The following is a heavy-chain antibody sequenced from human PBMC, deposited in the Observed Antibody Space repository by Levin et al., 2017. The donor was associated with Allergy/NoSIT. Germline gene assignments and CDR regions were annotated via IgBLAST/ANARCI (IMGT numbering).Heavy chain of an antibody. Sequence: SQTLSLTCTVSGGPMSSHYWTWLRQPAGKGLEWIGHVYISGTTKYNPSLSSRVSMSLDTSKNQFSLQMHAVTAADTALYYWARWIDDSGWYDAFDIWGRGTMVTVSS. J-gene: IGHJ3*02. D-gene: IGHD6-19*01. CDR3: ARWIDDSGWYDAFDI. CDR1: GGPMSSHY. CDR2: VYISGTT. V-gene: IGHV4-4*07.